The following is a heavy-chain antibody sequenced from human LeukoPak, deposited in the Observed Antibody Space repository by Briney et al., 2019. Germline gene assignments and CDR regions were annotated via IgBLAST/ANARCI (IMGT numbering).Heavy chain of an antibody. V-gene: IGHV3-30*02. Sequence: GGSLRLSCAASGFTFSSYGMHWVRQAPGKGLEWVAFIRYDGSNKYYADSVKGRFTISRDNSKNTLYLQMNSLRAEDTAVYYCAKDVTYYYDSSGYYQPDYWGQGTLVTVSS. J-gene: IGHJ4*02. CDR1: GFTFSSYG. D-gene: IGHD3-22*01. CDR3: AKDVTYYYDSSGYYQPDY. CDR2: IRYDGSNK.